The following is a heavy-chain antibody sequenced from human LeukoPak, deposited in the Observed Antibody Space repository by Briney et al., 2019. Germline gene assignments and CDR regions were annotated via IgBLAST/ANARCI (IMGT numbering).Heavy chain of an antibody. Sequence: ASVKVSCKASGYTFTSYGISWVRQAPGQGLEWMGWISAYNGNTNYAQKLQGRVTMTTDTSTSTAYMELRSLRSDDTAVYYCARDLRYYDILTGRGYCFDYWGQGTLVTVSS. CDR3: ARDLRYYDILTGRGYCFDY. CDR2: ISAYNGNT. D-gene: IGHD3-9*01. CDR1: GYTFTSYG. J-gene: IGHJ4*02. V-gene: IGHV1-18*01.